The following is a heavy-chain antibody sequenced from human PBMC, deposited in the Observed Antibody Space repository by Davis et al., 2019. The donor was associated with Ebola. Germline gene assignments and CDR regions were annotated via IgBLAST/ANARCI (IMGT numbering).Heavy chain of an antibody. Sequence: PGGSLRLSCIASGFSFSNYWMTWVRQAPGKGLEWVANIRPDGNVKYYVASVRGRFTISRDNAKNTVYLQMNSLRAEDTAVYFCAGVDYGDSWRWFDPWGQGTLVTVSS. CDR3: AGVDYGDSWRWFDP. CDR2: IRPDGNVK. CDR1: GFSFSNYW. J-gene: IGHJ5*02. D-gene: IGHD4-17*01. V-gene: IGHV3-7*01.